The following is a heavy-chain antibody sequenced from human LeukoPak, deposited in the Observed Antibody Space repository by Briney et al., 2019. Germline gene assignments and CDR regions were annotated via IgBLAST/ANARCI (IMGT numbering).Heavy chain of an antibody. V-gene: IGHV4-4*09. D-gene: IGHD6-6*01. CDR1: GGSISSYY. Sequence: PSETLSLTCTVSGGSISSYYWSWIRQPPGKGLEGIGYIYTSGSTNYNPSLKSRVTISVDTSKNQFSLKLSSVTAADTAVYYCARGVTIAARVGPYFDYWGQGTLVTVSS. CDR3: ARGVTIAARVGPYFDY. J-gene: IGHJ4*02. CDR2: IYTSGST.